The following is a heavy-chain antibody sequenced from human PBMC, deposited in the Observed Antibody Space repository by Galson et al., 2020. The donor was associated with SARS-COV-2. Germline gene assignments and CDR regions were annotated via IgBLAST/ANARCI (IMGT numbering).Heavy chain of an antibody. CDR1: GGSFSGYY. V-gene: IGHV4-34*01. Sequence: SETLSLTCAVYGGSFSGYYWSWIRQPPGKGLEWIGEINHSGSTNYNPSLKSRVTISVDTSKNQFSLKLSSVTAADTAVYYCARGPRNRLTGSTGGYFDLWGRGTLVTVSS. D-gene: IGHD7-27*01. J-gene: IGHJ2*01. CDR3: ARGPRNRLTGSTGGYFDL. CDR2: INHSGST.